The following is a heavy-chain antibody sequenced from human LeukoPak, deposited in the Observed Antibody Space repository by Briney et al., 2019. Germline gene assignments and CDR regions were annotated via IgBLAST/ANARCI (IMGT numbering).Heavy chain of an antibody. Sequence: GRSLRLSCAASGFTFDDYAMPWVRQAPGKGLEWVSGISWNSGSIGYADSVKGRFTISRDNAKNSLYLQMNSLRAEDTALYYCAKGRSRGYSYGFIFPWGQGTLVTVSS. CDR3: AKGRSRGYSYGFIFP. CDR1: GFTFDDYA. J-gene: IGHJ5*02. CDR2: ISWNSGSI. V-gene: IGHV3-9*01. D-gene: IGHD5-18*01.